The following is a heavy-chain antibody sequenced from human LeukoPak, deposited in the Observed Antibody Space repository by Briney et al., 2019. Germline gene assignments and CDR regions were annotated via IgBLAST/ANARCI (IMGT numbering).Heavy chain of an antibody. V-gene: IGHV4-31*03. CDR1: GGSISSGGYY. CDR2: IYYSGST. J-gene: IGHJ4*02. CDR3: ARGRGFHYYDSSGYSYYFDY. D-gene: IGHD3-22*01. Sequence: SETLSLTCTVSGGSISSGGYYWSWIRQHPGKGLEWIGYIYYSGSTYYNPSLKSRVTISVDTSKNQFSLKLSSVTAADTAVYYCARGRGFHYYDSSGYSYYFDYWGQGTLVTVSS.